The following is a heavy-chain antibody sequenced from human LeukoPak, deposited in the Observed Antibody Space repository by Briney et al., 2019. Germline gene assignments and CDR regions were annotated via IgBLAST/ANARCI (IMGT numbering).Heavy chain of an antibody. CDR1: GFTFSSYA. Sequence: PGRSLRLSCAASGFTFSSYAMHWVRQAPGKGLEWVAVISYDGSNKYYADSVKGRFTISRDNSKNTLYLRMNSLRAEDTAVYYCARDYYGSGSYQDYWGQGTLVTVSS. J-gene: IGHJ4*02. CDR2: ISYDGSNK. D-gene: IGHD3-10*01. CDR3: ARDYYGSGSYQDY. V-gene: IGHV3-30*04.